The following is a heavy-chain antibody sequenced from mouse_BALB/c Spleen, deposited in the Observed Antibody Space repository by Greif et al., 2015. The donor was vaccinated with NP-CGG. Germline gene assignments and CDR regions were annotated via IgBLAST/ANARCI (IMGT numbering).Heavy chain of an antibody. Sequence: SGADLATPGASVMMSCKPSGYTFTSYWMHWEKQRPGQGLDWNGYINPTIGYTEYNQKFKDKATLTADKSSSAAYMQLSSLTSEDSAVYYCATGTYFDVWGAGATVTVSS. CDR3: ATGTYFDV. CDR1: GYTFTSYW. J-gene: IGHJ1*01. D-gene: IGHD4-1*01. CDR2: INPTIGYT. V-gene: IGHV1-4*01.